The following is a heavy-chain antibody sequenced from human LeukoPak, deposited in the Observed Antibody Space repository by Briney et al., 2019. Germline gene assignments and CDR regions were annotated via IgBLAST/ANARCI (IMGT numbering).Heavy chain of an antibody. CDR3: ARWVEGYYDSSGYFDY. D-gene: IGHD3-22*01. CDR1: GGSISSGDYY. Sequence: SETLSLTCTVSGGSISSGDYYWSWIRQPPGKGLEWIGYIYYSGSTYYNPSLKSRVTISIHTSKNQFSLKLSSVTAADTAVYYCARWVEGYYDSSGYFDYWGQGILVTVSS. J-gene: IGHJ4*02. V-gene: IGHV4-30-4*01. CDR2: IYYSGST.